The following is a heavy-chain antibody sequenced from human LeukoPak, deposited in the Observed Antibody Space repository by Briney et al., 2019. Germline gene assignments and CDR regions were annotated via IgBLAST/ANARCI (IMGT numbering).Heavy chain of an antibody. CDR3: ARAKPLYNGGLDY. V-gene: IGHV3-74*01. CDR1: GFTLSPQW. Sequence: PGGSLRLSCAASGFTLSPQWMSWVRQAPGKGLEWVSRINDDGSRTDYADPVKGRFTISRDNAKNMVYLQMNSLRAEDTAMYFCARAKPLYNGGLDYWGQGTLVTVSS. D-gene: IGHD2-8*01. CDR2: INDDGSRT. J-gene: IGHJ4*02.